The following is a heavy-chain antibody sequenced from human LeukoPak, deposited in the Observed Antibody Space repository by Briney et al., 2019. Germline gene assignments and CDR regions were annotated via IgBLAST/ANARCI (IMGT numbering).Heavy chain of an antibody. J-gene: IGHJ3*02. CDR2: IKQDGSEK. D-gene: IGHD6-19*01. CDR3: ARDRSSGWYEAFDI. V-gene: IGHV3-7*01. CDR1: GFTFSSYW. Sequence: GSLRLSCAASGFTFSSYWMSWVRQAPGKGLEWVANIKQDGSEKYYVDSVKGRFTISRDNAKNSLYLQMNSLRAEDTAVYYCARDRSSGWYEAFDIWGQGTMVTVSS.